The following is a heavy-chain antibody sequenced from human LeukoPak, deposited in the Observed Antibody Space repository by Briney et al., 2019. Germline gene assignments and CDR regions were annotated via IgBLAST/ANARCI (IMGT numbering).Heavy chain of an antibody. CDR2: IYTSGST. D-gene: IGHD1-26*01. V-gene: IGHV4-61*02. J-gene: IGHJ6*03. CDR3: ARTGAYYYYYMDV. CDR1: GGSISSGSYY. Sequence: PSETLSLTCTVSGGSISSGSYYWSWIRQPAGKGLEWIGRIYTSGSTNYNPSLKSRVTISVDTSKNQFSLKLSSVTAADTAVYYCARTGAYYYYYMDVWGKGTTVTISS.